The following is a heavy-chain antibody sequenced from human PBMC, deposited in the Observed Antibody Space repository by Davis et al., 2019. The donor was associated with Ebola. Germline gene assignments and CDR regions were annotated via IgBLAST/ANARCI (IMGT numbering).Heavy chain of an antibody. D-gene: IGHD2-21*01. CDR3: AKGGVVVGHFDY. CDR2: ISGSGGST. Sequence: GESLKISCETSGFIFRNYVMSWVRQAPGKGLEWVSAISGSGGSTYYADSVKGRFTISRDNSKNTLYLQMNSLRAEDTAVYYCAKGGVVVGHFDYWGQGTLVTVSS. J-gene: IGHJ4*02. V-gene: IGHV3-23*01. CDR1: GFIFRNYV.